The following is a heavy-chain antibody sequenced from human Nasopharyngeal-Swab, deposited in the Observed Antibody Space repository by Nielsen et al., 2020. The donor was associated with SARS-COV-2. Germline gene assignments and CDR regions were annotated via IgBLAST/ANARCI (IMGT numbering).Heavy chain of an antibody. CDR3: ARDLYDGPYYFDF. Sequence: GGSLRLSCAASGFTFSSFGMHWVRQAPGKGPEWVAVMKPDGSDKYYADSVKGRFTISRDISKNTVYLEMNSLRAEDTAVYYCARDLYDGPYYFDFWGQGTLVTVSS. D-gene: IGHD2-2*02. CDR2: MKPDGSDK. CDR1: GFTFSSFG. V-gene: IGHV3-33*08. J-gene: IGHJ4*02.